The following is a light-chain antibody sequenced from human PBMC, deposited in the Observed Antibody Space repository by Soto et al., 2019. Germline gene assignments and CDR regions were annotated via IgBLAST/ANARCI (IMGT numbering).Light chain of an antibody. CDR1: SSDVGGYNY. Sequence: QSALTQPASVSGSPGQSITISCTGTSSDVGGYNYVSWYQHHPGKAPKLMIYXXXXXXXXXXXXXXXSKSGNTASLTISGXXXXXXXXXYCSSYTSSSPYVFGTGTKLTVL. CDR3: SSYTSSSPYV. J-gene: IGLJ1*01. CDR2: XXX. V-gene: IGLV2-14*01.